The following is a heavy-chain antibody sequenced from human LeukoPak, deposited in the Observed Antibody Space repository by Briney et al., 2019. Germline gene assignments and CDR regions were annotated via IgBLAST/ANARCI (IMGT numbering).Heavy chain of an antibody. V-gene: IGHV4-59*08. CDR3: ARVSLMEYFDY. CDR1: GGSISSYY. D-gene: IGHD1-1*01. J-gene: IGHJ4*02. Sequence: SETLSLTCTVSGGSISSYYWNWIRQPPGKGLEWIGYIYYSGSTNYNPSLKSRVTISVDTSKNQFSLKLSSVTAADTAVYYCARVSLMEYFDYWGQGTLVPSPQ. CDR2: IYYSGST.